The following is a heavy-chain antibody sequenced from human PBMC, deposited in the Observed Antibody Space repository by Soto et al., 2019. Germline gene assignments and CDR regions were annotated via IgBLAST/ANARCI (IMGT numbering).Heavy chain of an antibody. CDR1: GFTFSTYA. CDR3: ARLIGNSWLDS. V-gene: IGHV3-23*01. Sequence: PGGSLRLSCTGSGFTFSTYAMSWVRQAPGKGLEWVSGMSTRDGDTFYVDSVKSRISINPDTSNNQASLQLNSVTPDDTAVYYCARLIGNSWLDSWGQGTQVTVSS. J-gene: IGHJ5*01. CDR2: MSTRDGDT. D-gene: IGHD3-16*01.